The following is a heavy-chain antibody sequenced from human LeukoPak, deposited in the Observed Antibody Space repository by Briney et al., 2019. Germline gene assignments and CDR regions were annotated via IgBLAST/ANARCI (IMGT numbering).Heavy chain of an antibody. CDR3: ATREAYYDSSGPYFDY. CDR2: FDPEDGET. J-gene: IGHJ4*01. CDR1: GYTLTELS. D-gene: IGHD3-22*01. Sequence: ASVKVSCKVSGYTLTELSMHWVRQAPGKGLEWMGGFDPEDGETIYAQKFQGRVTMTEDTSTDTAYMELSSLRSEDTAVYYCATREAYYDSSGPYFDYWGQEPWSPSPQ. V-gene: IGHV1-24*01.